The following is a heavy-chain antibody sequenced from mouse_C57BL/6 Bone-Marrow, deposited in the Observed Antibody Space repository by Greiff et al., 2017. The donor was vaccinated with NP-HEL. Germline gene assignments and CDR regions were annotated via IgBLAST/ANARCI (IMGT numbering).Heavy chain of an antibody. CDR2: IDPSDSYT. Sequence: QVQLQQPGAELVMPGASVKLSCKASGYTFTSYWMHWVKQRPGQGLEWIGEIDPSDSYTNYNQKFKGKSTLTVDKSSSTAYMQLSSLTSEDSAVYYCARRGYGSSSFTDDFDVWGTGTTVTVAS. J-gene: IGHJ1*03. CDR1: GYTFTSYW. V-gene: IGHV1-69*01. D-gene: IGHD1-1*01. CDR3: ARRGYGSSSFTDDFDV.